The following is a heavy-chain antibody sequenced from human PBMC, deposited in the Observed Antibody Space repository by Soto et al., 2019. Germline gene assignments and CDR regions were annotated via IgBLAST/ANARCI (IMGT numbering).Heavy chain of an antibody. J-gene: IGHJ5*02. CDR1: GGSINSGDYY. Sequence: SETLSLTCSVSGGSINSGDYYWSWFRQPPGKGLEWIGYIYHSGSTYFIYHSGNTYYNPSLKSRVTISVDTSKNQFSLKLSSVTAADTAVYYCARLIFMVETYYDFWSGYSPNWFDPWGHGTLVTVSS. V-gene: IGHV4-30-4*01. D-gene: IGHD3-3*01. CDR2: IYHSGSTYFIYHSGNT. CDR3: ARLIFMVETYYDFWSGYSPNWFDP.